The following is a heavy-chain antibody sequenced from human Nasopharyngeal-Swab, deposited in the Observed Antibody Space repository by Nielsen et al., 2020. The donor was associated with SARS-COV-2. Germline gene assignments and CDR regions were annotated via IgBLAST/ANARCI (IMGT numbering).Heavy chain of an antibody. Sequence: WTRQPPGKGLEWVGFIRSKAYGGTTEYAASVKGRFTISRDDSKSIAYLQMNSLKTEDTAVYYCTRVVVGCSSTSCHPYYFDYWGQGTLVTVSS. D-gene: IGHD2-2*01. CDR2: IRSKAYGGTT. J-gene: IGHJ4*02. CDR3: TRVVVGCSSTSCHPYYFDY. V-gene: IGHV3-49*02.